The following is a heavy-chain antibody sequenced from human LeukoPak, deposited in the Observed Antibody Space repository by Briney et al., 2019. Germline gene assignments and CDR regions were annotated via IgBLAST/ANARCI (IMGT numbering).Heavy chain of an antibody. CDR2: ISYDGSNK. J-gene: IGHJ6*02. D-gene: IGHD2-21*01. CDR3: AKAGEAYSHRDYGMDV. CDR1: GFTFSSYG. V-gene: IGHV3-30*18. Sequence: GGSLRLSCAASGFTFSSYGMHWVRQAPGKGLEWVAVISYDGSNKYYADSVKGRFTISRDNSKNTLYLQMNSLRAEDTAVYYCAKAGEAYSHRDYGMDVWGQGTTVTVSS.